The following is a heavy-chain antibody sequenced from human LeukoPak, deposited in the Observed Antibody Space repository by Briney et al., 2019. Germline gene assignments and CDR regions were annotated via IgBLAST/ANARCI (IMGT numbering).Heavy chain of an antibody. Sequence: GGSLRLSCAASGFTFSSYEMNWVRQAPRKGLEWVSSISSSSSYIYYADSVKGRFTISRDNAKNSLYLQMNSLRAEDTAVYYCAREGKWLATDYWGQGTLVTVSS. CDR2: ISSSSSYI. J-gene: IGHJ4*02. V-gene: IGHV3-21*01. CDR3: AREGKWLATDY. D-gene: IGHD6-19*01. CDR1: GFTFSSYE.